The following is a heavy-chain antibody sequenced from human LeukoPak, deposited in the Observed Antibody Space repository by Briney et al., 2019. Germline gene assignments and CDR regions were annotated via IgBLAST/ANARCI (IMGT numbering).Heavy chain of an antibody. D-gene: IGHD3-3*01. J-gene: IGHJ3*02. CDR3: ARHGNYDFLGVDI. Sequence: PSETLSLTCSVSGGSISSYYWSWIRQPPGKGLEWIGYIYYSGSTNYNPSLKSRVTISVDTSKNQFSLKLSSVTAADTAVYYCARHGNYDFLGVDIWGQGTMVTVSS. CDR1: GGSISSYY. V-gene: IGHV4-59*08. CDR2: IYYSGST.